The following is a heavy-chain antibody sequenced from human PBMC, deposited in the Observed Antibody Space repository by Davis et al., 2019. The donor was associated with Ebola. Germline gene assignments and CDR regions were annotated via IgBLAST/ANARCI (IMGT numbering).Heavy chain of an antibody. D-gene: IGHD3-22*01. Sequence: AASVKVSCKAPGYDDSTDGISSVPQPPRPRREWMGCIRGSDGDTAYARKFLGRLTMITDRSTSTAYMELLSLKSDDTAVYFCAKDRPGLVVILLEVFDYWRQGTLVTVSS. CDR2: IRGSDGDT. CDR1: GYDDSTDG. V-gene: IGHV1-18*01. J-gene: IGHJ4*02. CDR3: AKDRPGLVVILLEVFDY.